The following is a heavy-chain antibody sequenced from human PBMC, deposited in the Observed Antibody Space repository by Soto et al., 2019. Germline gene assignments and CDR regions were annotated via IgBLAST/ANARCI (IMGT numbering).Heavy chain of an antibody. CDR2: ISGSGGST. D-gene: IGHD1-26*01. J-gene: IGHJ3*02. CDR3: AKVVMKWELLGAFDI. V-gene: IGHV3-23*01. Sequence: EVQLLESGGGLVQPGGSLRLSCAASGFTFSSYAMSWVRQAPGKGLEWVSGISGSGGSTYYADSVKGRFTISRDNSKNTLYLQVNSLRAEDTAVYFCAKVVMKWELLGAFDIWGQGTMVTVSS. CDR1: GFTFSSYA.